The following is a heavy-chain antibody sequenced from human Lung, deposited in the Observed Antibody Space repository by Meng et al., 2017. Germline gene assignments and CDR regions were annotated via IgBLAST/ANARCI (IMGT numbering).Heavy chain of an antibody. D-gene: IGHD3-22*01. CDR3: ARGPYYYYDTTGYYNWFDP. J-gene: IGHJ5*02. CDR2: ISAHSGNT. V-gene: IGHV1-18*04. Sequence: QVQLVQSAAEVKKPGASVKVSCKTSGYTFTSHGISWVRQAPGQGLEWMGWISAHSGNTNYAQKIKGRVTMTTDTATSTVYMELRSLRPDDTAVYYCARGPYYYYDTTGYYNWFDPWGQGTLVTVSS. CDR1: GYTFTSHG.